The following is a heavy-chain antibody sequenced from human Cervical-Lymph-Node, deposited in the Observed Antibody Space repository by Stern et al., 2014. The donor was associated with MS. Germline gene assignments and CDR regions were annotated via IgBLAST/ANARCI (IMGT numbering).Heavy chain of an antibody. D-gene: IGHD4-17*01. CDR1: GFPFSYYG. CDR2: LWYEENKT. J-gene: IGHJ6*02. Sequence: QVQLVQSGGGVVQPGRPLGLACATSGFPFSYYGMAWVPPAPGKGLEWGALLWYEENKTYYTDSVKGRFTISRDTSKNTLYLQMDNLRAEDTAVYYCARDSRDYLNYYGLDVWGQGTTVTVS. V-gene: IGHV3-33*01. CDR3: ARDSRDYLNYYGLDV.